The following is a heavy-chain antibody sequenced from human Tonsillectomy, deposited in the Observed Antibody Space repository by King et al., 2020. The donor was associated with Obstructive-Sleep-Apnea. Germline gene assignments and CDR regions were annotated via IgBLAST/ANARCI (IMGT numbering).Heavy chain of an antibody. J-gene: IGHJ4*02. CDR3: ARSYSGNYFYFDK. V-gene: IGHV4-59*08. Sequence: VQLQESGPGLVKPSETLSLTCTVSGDSISTYYWSWIRRPPGKGLEWIGYIFYTGSTNYNPSLKSRVTMSVDTSKNQFSLRLTSLTAADTAMYYCARSYSGNYFYFDKWGQGTLITVSS. D-gene: IGHD1-26*01. CDR2: IFYTGST. CDR1: GDSISTYY.